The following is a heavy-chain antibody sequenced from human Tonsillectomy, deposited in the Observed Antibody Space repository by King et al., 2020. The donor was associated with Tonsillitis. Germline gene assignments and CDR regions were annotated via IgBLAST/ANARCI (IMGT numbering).Heavy chain of an antibody. J-gene: IGHJ4*02. D-gene: IGHD3-16*01. CDR1: GFTFSTYS. V-gene: IGHV3-48*02. CDR2: ISSSSSII. CDR3: ASQYYDYVWGSYYYFDH. Sequence: VQLVESGGGLVQPGGSLRLSCAASGFTFSTYSMNWVRQAPGKGLEWVSYISSSSSIIYYADSVKGRFTISRDNAKNSLYLQMNSLRDEDTAVYYCASQYYDYVWGSYYYFDHWGQGTLVTFSS.